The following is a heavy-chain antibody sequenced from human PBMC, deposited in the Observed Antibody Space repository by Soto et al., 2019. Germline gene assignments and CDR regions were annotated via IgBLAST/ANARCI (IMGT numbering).Heavy chain of an antibody. V-gene: IGHV3-23*01. Sequence: EVQVLESGGGLVQPGGSLRLSCVASGFTFTTYAMTWVRQAPGKGLEWVSIISGSGGSTHYADSVKGRFIISRDNSKNTLYLQMNGLRAEDTAVYYCTKTGISRNCRSTICVHVDYWGQGTLVTVTS. D-gene: IGHD2-2*01. J-gene: IGHJ4*02. CDR1: GFTFTTYA. CDR2: ISGSGGST. CDR3: TKTGISRNCRSTICVHVDY.